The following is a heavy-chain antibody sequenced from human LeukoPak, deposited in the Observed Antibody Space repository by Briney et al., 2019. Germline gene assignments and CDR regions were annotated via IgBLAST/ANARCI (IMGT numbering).Heavy chain of an antibody. Sequence: GGSLRLSCAASGFTFRSYEMNWVRQAPGKGLVWVSRINSDGSSTSYADSVKGRFTISRDNAKNTLYLQMNSLRAEDTAVYYCARDLDFWSGYYDYWGLGTLVTVSS. D-gene: IGHD3-3*01. CDR2: INSDGSST. CDR3: ARDLDFWSGYYDY. V-gene: IGHV3-74*01. CDR1: GFTFRSYE. J-gene: IGHJ4*02.